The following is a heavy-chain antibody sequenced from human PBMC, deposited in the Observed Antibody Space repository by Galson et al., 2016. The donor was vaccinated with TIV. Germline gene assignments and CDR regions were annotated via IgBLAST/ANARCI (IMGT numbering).Heavy chain of an antibody. CDR3: VTVAWFPGLSLDN. CDR2: FDPEVSKT. Sequence: SVKVSCKVSGHSLNELVIHWVRQAPGKGLEWMGGFDPEVSKTVYAQMLQGRVTMAADTSRNTAYTELGSLRFEDTAVYYCVTVAWFPGLSLDNWGQGTLVTVSS. J-gene: IGHJ4*02. V-gene: IGHV1-24*01. D-gene: IGHD2/OR15-2a*01. CDR1: GHSLNELV.